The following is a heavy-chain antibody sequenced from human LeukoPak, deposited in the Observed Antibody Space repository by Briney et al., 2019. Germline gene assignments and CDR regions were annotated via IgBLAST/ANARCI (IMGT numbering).Heavy chain of an antibody. Sequence: SETLSLTCTVSGGSISTGDYYWSWIRPPPGKGLEWIGYIYYSGNTYYNPSLNSRVTISVDTSKNQFSLRLNSVTAADTAVYYCARVLGDYVALDYWGQGTLVTVSS. J-gene: IGHJ4*02. V-gene: IGHV4-30-4*01. CDR2: IYYSGNT. CDR1: GGSISTGDYY. CDR3: ARVLGDYVALDY. D-gene: IGHD4-17*01.